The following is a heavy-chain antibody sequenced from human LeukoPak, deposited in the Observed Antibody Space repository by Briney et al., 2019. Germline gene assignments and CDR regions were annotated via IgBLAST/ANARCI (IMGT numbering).Heavy chain of an antibody. V-gene: IGHV3-74*01. D-gene: IGHD4-23*01. CDR3: AREGYGGNQNRYFDL. J-gene: IGHJ2*01. CDR1: GFTFSNYW. CDR2: INPDGSST. Sequence: GGSLRLSCAASGFTFSNYWMHWVRQAPGKGLVWVSRINPDGSSTSYADSVKGRFTISRDNSKNTLYLQMNSLRAEDTAVYYCAREGYGGNQNRYFDLWGRGTLVTVSS.